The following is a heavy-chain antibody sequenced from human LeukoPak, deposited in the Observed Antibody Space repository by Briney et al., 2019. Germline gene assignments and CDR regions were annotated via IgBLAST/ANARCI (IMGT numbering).Heavy chain of an antibody. CDR1: GGSFSGYY. D-gene: IGHD6-19*01. J-gene: IGHJ4*02. CDR3: ARGKWLVRLGY. V-gene: IGHV4-34*01. Sequence: NPSETLSLTCAVYGGSFSGYYWSWIRQPPGKRLEWIGEINHSGSTNYNPSLKSRVTISVDTSKNQFSLKLSSVTAADTAVYYCARGKWLVRLGYWGQGTLVTVSS. CDR2: INHSGST.